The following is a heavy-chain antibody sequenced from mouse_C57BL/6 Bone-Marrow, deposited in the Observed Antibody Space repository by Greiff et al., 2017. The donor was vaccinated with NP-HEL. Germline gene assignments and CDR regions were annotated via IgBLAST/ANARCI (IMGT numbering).Heavy chain of an antibody. CDR3: TRDYDGFDY. CDR2: IDPETGGT. D-gene: IGHD2-3*01. Sequence: QVQLQQSGAELVRPGASVTLSCKASGYTFTDYEMHWVKQTPVHGLEWIGPIDPETGGTAYNQKFKGKAILTADKSSSTAYMELRSLTSEDSAVYYCTRDYDGFDYWGQGTTLTVSS. CDR1: GYTFTDYE. V-gene: IGHV1-15*01. J-gene: IGHJ2*01.